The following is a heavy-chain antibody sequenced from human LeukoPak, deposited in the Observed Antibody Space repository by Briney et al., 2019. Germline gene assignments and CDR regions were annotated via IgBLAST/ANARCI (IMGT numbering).Heavy chain of an antibody. V-gene: IGHV7-4-1*02. D-gene: IGHD5-24*01. J-gene: IGHJ3*02. CDR1: GYTFTSYA. Sequence: ASVKVSCKASGYTFTSYAMNWVRQAPGQGLEWMGWINTNTNNPAYAQGFTGRFVFSLDTSVSTAYLQISSLEAEDTAVYYCAREYRRDGYKPDAFDIWGQGTMVTVSS. CDR3: AREYRRDGYKPDAFDI. CDR2: INTNTNNP.